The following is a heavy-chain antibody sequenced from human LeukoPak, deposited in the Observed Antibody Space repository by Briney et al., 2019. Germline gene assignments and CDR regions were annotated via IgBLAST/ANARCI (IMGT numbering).Heavy chain of an antibody. V-gene: IGHV4-31*03. CDR3: ASARLSLIGFDY. CDR2: IYYSGST. D-gene: IGHD3-10*01. J-gene: IGHJ4*02. Sequence: SETLSLTCTVSGGSISSGGYYWSWLRQHPGKGLEWIGYIYYSGSTYYNPSLKSRLTISVDTSKNQFSLKLSSVAAADPALYYCASARLSLIGFDYWGQGTLVTVSS. CDR1: GGSISSGGYY.